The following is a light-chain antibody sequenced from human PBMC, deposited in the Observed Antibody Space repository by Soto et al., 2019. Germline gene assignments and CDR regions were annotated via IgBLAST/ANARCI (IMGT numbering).Light chain of an antibody. J-gene: IGKJ2*01. CDR1: QSVSSY. CDR2: DAS. CDR3: QQRSNWLGYT. Sequence: EIVLTQSPATLSLSPGERATLSCRASQSVSSYLAWYQQKPGQAPRLLIYDASNRATGIPARFSGSGSGTDFTLTISSLEPEDFAVYYCQQRSNWLGYTSGQGTKLEIK. V-gene: IGKV3-11*01.